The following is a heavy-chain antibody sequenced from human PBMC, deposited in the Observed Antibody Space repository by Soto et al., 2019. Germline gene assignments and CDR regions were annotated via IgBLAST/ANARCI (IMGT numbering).Heavy chain of an antibody. CDR3: ARREGFYDILTGPLIDY. CDR1: GFTFSIYG. J-gene: IGHJ4*02. V-gene: IGHV3-30*03. D-gene: IGHD3-9*01. Sequence: GGSLRLSCAASGFTFSIYGVHWVRQAPGKGLEWVAVISYDGSNKYYADSVKGRFTISRDNSKKTLYLQMNSLRAEDTAVYYCARREGFYDILTGPLIDYWGQGTLVTVSS. CDR2: ISYDGSNK.